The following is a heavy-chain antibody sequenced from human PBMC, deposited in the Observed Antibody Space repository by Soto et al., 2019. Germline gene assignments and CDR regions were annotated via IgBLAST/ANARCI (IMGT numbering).Heavy chain of an antibody. CDR3: ARRVGLQFFDS. CDR1: GGSISSGYY. J-gene: IGHJ4*02. CDR2: IYYNGNT. V-gene: IGHV4-31*11. Sequence: QVQLQESGPGLVKPSHTLSLTCAVSGGSISSGYYWSWIRQHPGKGLEWIGYIYYNGNTYYNPSLRSRVTISVDTSENQFSLTLTSVTAADTAMYYCARRVGLQFFDSWGQGILVTVSS. D-gene: IGHD4-4*01.